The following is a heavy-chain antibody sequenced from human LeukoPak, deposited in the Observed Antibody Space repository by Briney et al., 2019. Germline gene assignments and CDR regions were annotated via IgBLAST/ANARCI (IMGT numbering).Heavy chain of an antibody. CDR1: GGSISSYC. D-gene: IGHD6-13*01. CDR2: IYYSGST. Sequence: SETLSLTCTVSGGSISSYCWSWIRQPPGKGLEWMSFIYYSGSTNYSPSLKSRLTISVDTSKNQFSLKLSSVTAADTAVYYCARTYGSSGLGYFDLWGRGTLVTVSS. J-gene: IGHJ2*01. V-gene: IGHV4-59*01. CDR3: ARTYGSSGLGYFDL.